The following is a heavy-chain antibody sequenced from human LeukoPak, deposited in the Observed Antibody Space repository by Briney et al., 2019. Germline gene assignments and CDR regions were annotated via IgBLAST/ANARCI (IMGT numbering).Heavy chain of an antibody. Sequence: SETLSLTCTVSGGSISSSSYYWGWIRQPPGKGLEWIGSIYYSGSTYYNPSLKSRVTISVDTSKNQFSLKLSSVTAADTAVYYCARGRAGGGYSYFIYYYYYMDVWGKGTTVTVSS. V-gene: IGHV4-39*07. CDR3: ARGRAGGGYSYFIYYYYYMDV. J-gene: IGHJ6*03. CDR2: IYYSGST. D-gene: IGHD5-18*01. CDR1: GGSISSSSYY.